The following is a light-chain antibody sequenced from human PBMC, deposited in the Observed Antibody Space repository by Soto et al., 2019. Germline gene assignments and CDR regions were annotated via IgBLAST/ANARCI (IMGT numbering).Light chain of an antibody. CDR2: GAS. J-gene: IGKJ1*01. V-gene: IGKV3-15*01. CDR3: QXXNNWPPWT. CDR1: XSXXXX. Sequence: EVVMTQSPATLSVSPGERATLSCRXXXSXXXXXAWYQQKPGQAPRLLIYGASTRATXXPARFSGSGSGTXFXXXXXXXXXXXXXVYYCQXXNNWPPWTFGQGTKVEIK.